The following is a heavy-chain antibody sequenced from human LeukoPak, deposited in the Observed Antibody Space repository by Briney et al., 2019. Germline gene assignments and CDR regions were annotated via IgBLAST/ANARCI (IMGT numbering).Heavy chain of an antibody. V-gene: IGHV3-23*01. D-gene: IGHD1-26*01. CDR2: MSGSGGST. Sequence: GGSLRLSCAASGFTFSSYGMSWVRQAPGKGLEWVSGMSGSGGSTNYGDSVKGRFTISRDNSKNTLYLQMNSLRAEDTAVYYCAKDDGGSYYIYYYYMDVWGKGTTVTISS. J-gene: IGHJ6*03. CDR3: AKDDGGSYYIYYYYMDV. CDR1: GFTFSSYG.